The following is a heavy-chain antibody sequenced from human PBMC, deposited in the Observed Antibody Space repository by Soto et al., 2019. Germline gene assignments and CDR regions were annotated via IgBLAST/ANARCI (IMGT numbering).Heavy chain of an antibody. CDR3: ARGQEDIVLVPAAMVYYYYGMDV. D-gene: IGHD2-2*01. Sequence: QVQLVQSGAEVKKPGSSVKVSCKASGGTFSSYAISWVRQAPGQGLEWMGGIIPIFGTANYEQKFQGRVTITADESTSTAYMELSSLRSEDTAVYYCARGQEDIVLVPAAMVYYYYGMDVWGQGTTVTVSS. V-gene: IGHV1-69*12. J-gene: IGHJ6*02. CDR2: IIPIFGTA. CDR1: GGTFSSYA.